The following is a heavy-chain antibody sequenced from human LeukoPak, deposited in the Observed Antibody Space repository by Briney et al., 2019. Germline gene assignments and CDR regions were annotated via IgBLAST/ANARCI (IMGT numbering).Heavy chain of an antibody. J-gene: IGHJ4*02. CDR2: IYYSGST. CDR3: ARDLKGRATFDY. Sequence: PSETLSLTCTVSGGSISSGGYYWSWIRQHPGKGLEWIGYIYYSGSTYYNPSLKSRVTISVDTSKNQFSLKLSSVTAADTAVYYCARDLKGRATFDYWGQGTLVTVSS. V-gene: IGHV4-31*03. CDR1: GGSISSGGYY.